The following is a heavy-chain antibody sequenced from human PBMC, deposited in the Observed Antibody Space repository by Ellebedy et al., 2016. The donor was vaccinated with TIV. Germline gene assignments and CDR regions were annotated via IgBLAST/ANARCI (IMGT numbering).Heavy chain of an antibody. CDR2: IHKDGSEE. V-gene: IGHV3-7*03. CDR3: VRGGARSSWYWRL. Sequence: GESLKISCSASEFAFDDDWMSWVRQAPGKGLEWVANIHKDGSEEYYMASVKGRFTISRDNTENSLFLEMSSLRAEDTAIYYCVRGGARSSWYWRLWGQGTLVSVSS. CDR1: EFAFDDDW. J-gene: IGHJ4*02. D-gene: IGHD2-8*02.